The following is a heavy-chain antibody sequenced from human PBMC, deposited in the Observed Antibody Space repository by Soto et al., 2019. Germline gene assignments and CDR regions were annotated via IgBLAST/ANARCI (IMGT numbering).Heavy chain of an antibody. V-gene: IGHV3-23*01. CDR1: GFTFSSRG. CDR2: INDGGVYT. CDR3: AKGAMSTKGMDA. D-gene: IGHD2-2*01. J-gene: IGHJ6*02. Sequence: EVQLLESGGALVQPGGSLRLSCVASGFTFSSRGMSWVRKAPGKGLEWVSAINDGGVYTYYADSVKGRFTSSRDNSKDTLYLQMNSLRPEDTAVYYCAKGAMSTKGMDAWGQGTTVTVSS.